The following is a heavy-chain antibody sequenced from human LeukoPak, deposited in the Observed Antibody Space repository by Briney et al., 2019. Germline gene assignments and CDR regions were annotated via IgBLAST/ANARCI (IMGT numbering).Heavy chain of an antibody. Sequence: SVKVSCKASGFTFTISAIPWVRQARGQRLEWIGWIVVGSGNTNYAQKFQERVTITRDMSTSTAYMELSSLRSEDTAVYYCAAEEGYGSGPPGPYYYYYGMDVWGQGTTVTVSS. CDR1: GFTFTISA. CDR2: IVVGSGNT. V-gene: IGHV1-58*02. D-gene: IGHD3-10*01. CDR3: AAEEGYGSGPPGPYYYYYGMDV. J-gene: IGHJ6*02.